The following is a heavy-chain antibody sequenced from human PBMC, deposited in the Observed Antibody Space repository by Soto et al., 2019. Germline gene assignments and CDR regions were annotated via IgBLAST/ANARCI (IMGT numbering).Heavy chain of an antibody. Sequence: SETLSLTCTVSGGSISSGGYYWSWIRQHPGKGLEWIGYIYYSGSTYYNPSLKSRVTISVDTSKNQFSLKLSSVTAADTAVYYCARDRVSGAAAGTGYFDYWGQGTLVTVSS. V-gene: IGHV4-31*03. CDR3: ARDRVSGAAAGTGYFDY. D-gene: IGHD6-13*01. CDR1: GGSISSGGYY. J-gene: IGHJ4*02. CDR2: IYYSGST.